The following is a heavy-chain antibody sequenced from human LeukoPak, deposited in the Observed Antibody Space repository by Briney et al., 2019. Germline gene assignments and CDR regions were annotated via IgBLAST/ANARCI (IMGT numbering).Heavy chain of an antibody. CDR3: AREARTSMGFGEGWFEP. D-gene: IGHD3-10*01. Sequence: SETLFLTCAVSGGSISSSNWWGWVRQPPGKGLEWIGEIYHSGSTNYNPSLKSRVTISVDKSKNQFSLKLSSVTAADTAVYYCAREARTSMGFGEGWFEPWGQGTLVTVSS. V-gene: IGHV4-4*02. CDR1: GGSISSSNW. J-gene: IGHJ5*02. CDR2: IYHSGST.